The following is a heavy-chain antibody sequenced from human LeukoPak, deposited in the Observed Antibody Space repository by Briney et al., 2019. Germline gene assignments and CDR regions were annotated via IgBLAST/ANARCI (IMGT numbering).Heavy chain of an antibody. CDR1: GYSFTSYW. Sequence: GESLKISCQGSGYSFTSYWIGWVRQMPGKGLEWMGIIYPGDSDTRYSPSFQGQVTISADKSISTAYLQWSSLKASDTAMYYCARRGIAAAETYYFDYWGQGTLVTVSS. CDR2: IYPGDSDT. V-gene: IGHV5-51*01. J-gene: IGHJ4*02. D-gene: IGHD6-13*01. CDR3: ARRGIAAAETYYFDY.